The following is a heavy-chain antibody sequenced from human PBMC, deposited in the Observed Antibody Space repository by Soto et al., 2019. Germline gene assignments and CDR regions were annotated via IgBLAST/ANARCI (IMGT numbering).Heavy chain of an antibody. Sequence: GESLKISCKGAWYSFTSYWFVWVRQLPGKGLEWMGIIYPGDSHTRYSPSFQGQVTISADKSINTAYLQWSSLKASDTAIYYCERRGVQGAFDIWGQGTMVTVSS. CDR3: ERRGVQGAFDI. V-gene: IGHV5-51*01. J-gene: IGHJ3*02. D-gene: IGHD1-1*01. CDR2: IYPGDSHT. CDR1: WYSFTSYW.